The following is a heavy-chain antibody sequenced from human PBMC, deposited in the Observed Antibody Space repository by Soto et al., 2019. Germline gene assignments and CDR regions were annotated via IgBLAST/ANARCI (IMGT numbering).Heavy chain of an antibody. Sequence: QVQLVQSGAEVKKPGASVKVSCKASGYTFTSYGISWVRQSPGQVLEWMGWISAYNGNTNYAQKLQCRVTMTTHTSTNTAYMELRSLRSDDTAVYYCASLYSSSLGDTFDYWGQRTLVTVS. CDR2: ISAYNGNT. CDR1: GYTFTSYG. J-gene: IGHJ4*02. V-gene: IGHV1-18*01. CDR3: ASLYSSSLGDTFDY. D-gene: IGHD6-6*01.